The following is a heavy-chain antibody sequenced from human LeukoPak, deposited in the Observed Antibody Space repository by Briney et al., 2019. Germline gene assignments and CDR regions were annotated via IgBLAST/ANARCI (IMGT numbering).Heavy chain of an antibody. CDR2: INPNSGGT. CDR3: AREGPTGTLGY. D-gene: IGHD1-1*01. V-gene: IGHV1-2*04. J-gene: IGHJ4*02. CDR1: GYTFTGYY. Sequence: ASVKVSCKASGYTFTGYYMHWVRRAPGQGPEWMGWINPNSGGTNYAQKFQGWVTMTRDTSISTAYMELSRLRSDDTAVYYCAREGPTGTLGYWGQGTLVTVSS.